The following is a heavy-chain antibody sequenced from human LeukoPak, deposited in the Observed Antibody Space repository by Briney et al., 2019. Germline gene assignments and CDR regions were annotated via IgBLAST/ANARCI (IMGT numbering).Heavy chain of an antibody. CDR3: ARGGTLLTYFDS. Sequence: PSETLSLTCSVSGGSTSDYYWNWIRQPAGQGLEWLGRIYYTGNTAYNPSLESRLTMSLDTAKNQFSLKVTSVTAAGTAVYYCARGGTLLTYFDSWGQGTLVTVSS. D-gene: IGHD2-21*01. CDR1: GGSTSDYY. V-gene: IGHV4-4*07. CDR2: IYYTGNT. J-gene: IGHJ4*02.